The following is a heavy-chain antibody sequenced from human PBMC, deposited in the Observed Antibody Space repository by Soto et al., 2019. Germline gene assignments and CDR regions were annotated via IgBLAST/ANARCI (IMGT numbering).Heavy chain of an antibody. D-gene: IGHD3-10*01. CDR1: GGSISDFY. Sequence: PSETLSLTCTVSGGSISDFYWSWIRQSPGKAPEWIGYTYHNGGTKYSPSLKSRVAISVDKSKNQFSLKLTSMTAADTALYYCARSRGALVRGVNTVVVWFESWGQGMSVTVSS. V-gene: IGHV4-59*01. J-gene: IGHJ5*01. CDR3: ARSRGALVRGVNTVVVWFES. CDR2: TYHNGGT.